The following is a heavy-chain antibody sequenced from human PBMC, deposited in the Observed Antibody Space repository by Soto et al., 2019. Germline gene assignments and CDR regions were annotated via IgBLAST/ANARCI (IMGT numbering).Heavy chain of an antibody. CDR3: TTHNRTVTTWISAFDI. CDR1: GFTFSNAW. J-gene: IGHJ3*02. D-gene: IGHD4-4*01. V-gene: IGHV3-15*01. CDR2: IKSKTDGGTT. Sequence: EVQLVESGGGLVKPGGSLRLSCAASGFTFSNAWMSWVRQAPGKGLEWVGRIKSKTDGGTTDYAAPVIGRFTISRDDLKNTLYLQMNSLKTEDTAVYYCTTHNRTVTTWISAFDIWGQGTMVTVSS.